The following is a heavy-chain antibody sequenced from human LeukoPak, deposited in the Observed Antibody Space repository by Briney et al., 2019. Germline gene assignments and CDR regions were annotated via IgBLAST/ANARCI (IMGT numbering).Heavy chain of an antibody. CDR2: ISSSSSYI. J-gene: IGHJ4*02. D-gene: IGHD6-19*01. CDR1: GFTFSSYS. V-gene: IGHV3-21*01. CDR3: ASNSGWTLFDY. Sequence: GGSLRLSCAASGFTFSSYSMNWVRQAPGEGLEWVSSISSSSSYIYYADSVKGRFTISRDNAKNSLYLQMNSLRAEDTAVYYCASNSGWTLFDYWGQGTLVTVSS.